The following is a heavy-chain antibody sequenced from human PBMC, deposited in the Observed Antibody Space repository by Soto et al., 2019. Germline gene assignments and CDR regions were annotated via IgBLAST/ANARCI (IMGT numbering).Heavy chain of an antibody. D-gene: IGHD6-19*01. J-gene: IGHJ4*02. CDR2: ISSSSSYI. CDR3: ARDSSGWSSSNTPLDFDY. Sequence: PGGSLRLSCAASGFTFSSYSMNWVRQAPGKGLEWVSSISSSSSYIYYADSVKGRFTISRDNAKNSQYLQMNSLRAEDTAVYYCARDSSGWSSSNTPLDFDYWGQGTLVTVSS. V-gene: IGHV3-21*01. CDR1: GFTFSSYS.